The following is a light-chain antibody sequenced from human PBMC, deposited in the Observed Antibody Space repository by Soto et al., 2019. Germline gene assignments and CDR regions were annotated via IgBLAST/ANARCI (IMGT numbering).Light chain of an antibody. J-gene: IGKJ1*01. Sequence: EIVLTQSPGTLSLSPGERATLSCRASQSVSSSYLAWYQRKPGQAPRLLIYGASSRATGIPDRFTGSGSGTDFTLTISRLEPEDFAVFYCHQYGSSPQTFGQGTKVEIK. CDR1: QSVSSSY. CDR3: HQYGSSPQT. V-gene: IGKV3-20*01. CDR2: GAS.